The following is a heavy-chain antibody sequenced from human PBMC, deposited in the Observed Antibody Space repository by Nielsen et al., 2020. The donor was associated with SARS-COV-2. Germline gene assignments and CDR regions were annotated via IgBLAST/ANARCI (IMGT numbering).Heavy chain of an antibody. CDR1: NGSISSTSYY. V-gene: IGHV4-39*01. J-gene: IGHJ4*02. CDR2: IYYRGST. D-gene: IGHD3-10*01. Sequence: SETLSLTCTVSNGSISSTSYYWGWIRQPPGKGLEWIGTIYYRGSTYYNPSLKSRVTISVDTSKNQFSLNLRSVTAADTAVYYCAREVTMVRGVIIRYMDYWGQGTLVTVSS. CDR3: AREVTMVRGVIIRYMDY.